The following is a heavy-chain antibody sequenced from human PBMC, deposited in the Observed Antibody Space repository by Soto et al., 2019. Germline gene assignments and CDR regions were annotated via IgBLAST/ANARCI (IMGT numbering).Heavy chain of an antibody. CDR3: VRDRRIYYSDPHDEFVASDYEV. D-gene: IGHD3-22*01. V-gene: IGHV1-69*01. CDR2: FIPIFRTL. Sequence: QVQWIQSEAEVKKPGSSVRVSCTASGGIFGSHGFSWVRQAPGQRLEWVGGFIPIFRTLTYTEKFQARVRIAAAESTNTVYLDLSSLTSEDTAVYYCVRDRRIYYSDPHDEFVASDYEVWGQGTMVSVSS. J-gene: IGHJ3*01. CDR1: GGIFGSHG.